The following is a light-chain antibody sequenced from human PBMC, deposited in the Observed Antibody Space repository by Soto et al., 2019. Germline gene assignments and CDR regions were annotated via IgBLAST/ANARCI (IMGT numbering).Light chain of an antibody. CDR2: QVS. CDR3: MQGTHWPPT. CDR1: QSIVYTEGNTY. J-gene: IGKJ4*01. V-gene: IGKV2-30*01. Sequence: DVVMTQSPLSLPVTLGQPASISCRSSQSIVYTEGNTYLNWFHQRTVQSPRRLIYQVSTRDCGVTDRFSGGGSGTDLSLQIDRVEAEDVRLYYFMQGTHWPPTIVGEATVPIK.